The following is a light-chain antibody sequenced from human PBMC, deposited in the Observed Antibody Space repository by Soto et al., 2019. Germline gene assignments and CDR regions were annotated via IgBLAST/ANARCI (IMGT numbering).Light chain of an antibody. CDR1: QSLDRNS. J-gene: IGKJ3*01. Sequence: EVVLTQSPGTLAFAPGDDATLSCMASQSLDRNSLAWYQQKPGQPPRLLIHGASRRAAGIPDRLSGSGSGQDFTLTITRLEAEEFAVYYCHHYGKSPTYTFGPGTNVDIK. CDR2: GAS. CDR3: HHYGKSPTYT. V-gene: IGKV3-20*01.